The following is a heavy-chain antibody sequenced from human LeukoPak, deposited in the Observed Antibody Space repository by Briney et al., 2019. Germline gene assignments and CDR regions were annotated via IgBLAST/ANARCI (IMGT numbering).Heavy chain of an antibody. J-gene: IGHJ4*02. V-gene: IGHV3-23*01. CDR1: GFTFSSYA. CDR3: AKSSKVRGVTCFGY. D-gene: IGHD3-10*01. CDR2: ISVSGGST. Sequence: GGSLRLSCAASGFTFSSYAMNWVRQAPGKGLEWVSGISVSGGSTYYADSVKGRFTISRDNSKSTLYLQMNSLRAEDTALYYCAKSSKVRGVTCFGYWGQGTLVTVSS.